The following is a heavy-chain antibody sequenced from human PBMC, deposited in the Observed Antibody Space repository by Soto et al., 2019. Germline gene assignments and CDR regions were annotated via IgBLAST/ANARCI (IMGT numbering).Heavy chain of an antibody. CDR1: GYTFTDYY. D-gene: IGHD2-15*01. Sequence: GASVKVSCKASGYTFTDYYMHWLRQAPGQGLEWMGWTNVNSGGTNYAQRFQGRVTMTRDTSISTGYMELSRLRSDDTAVYYCARVMTAAATDYWGQGTLVTVSS. J-gene: IGHJ4*02. CDR2: TNVNSGGT. CDR3: ARVMTAAATDY. V-gene: IGHV1-2*02.